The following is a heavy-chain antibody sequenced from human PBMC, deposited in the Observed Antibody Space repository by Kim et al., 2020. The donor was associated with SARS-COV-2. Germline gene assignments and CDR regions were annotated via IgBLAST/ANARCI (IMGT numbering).Heavy chain of an antibody. V-gene: IGHV1-8*01. D-gene: IGHD6-19*01. Sequence: GWAQTFQRRVTLARNTSISTAYMELGSLRSEDTAVYFCARGRSSSGWYDYWGQGTLVTVSS. CDR3: ARGRSSSGWYDY. J-gene: IGHJ4*02.